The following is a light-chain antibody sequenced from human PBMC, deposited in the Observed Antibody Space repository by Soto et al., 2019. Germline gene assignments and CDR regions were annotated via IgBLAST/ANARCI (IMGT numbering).Light chain of an antibody. Sequence: DIQMTQSPSTLSGSVGDRVTITCRASQTISSWLAWYRQKPGKAPKLLIYKASTLKSGVPSRFSGSGSGKEFTLPISSLQPDDFATYYCQHYNSYSEAFGQGTKVELK. CDR2: KAS. V-gene: IGKV1-5*03. CDR1: QTISSW. CDR3: QHYNSYSEA. J-gene: IGKJ1*01.